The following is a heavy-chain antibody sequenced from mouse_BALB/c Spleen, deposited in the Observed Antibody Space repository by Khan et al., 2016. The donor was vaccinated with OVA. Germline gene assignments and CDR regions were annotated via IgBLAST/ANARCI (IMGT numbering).Heavy chain of an antibody. D-gene: IGHD1-3*01. CDR3: ARSSSYWYSDV. CDR2: INTYTGEP. Sequence: QIQLVQSGPELKKPGETVKISCTASGYTFTNYGMNWVKQAPGKGLKWMGWINTYTGEPTYDDDFKGRFVFSLETSASTAYLQISNLKNEDMTTCFCARSSSYWYSDVWGAGTMVTVSS. J-gene: IGHJ1*01. CDR1: GYTFTNYG. V-gene: IGHV9-1*02.